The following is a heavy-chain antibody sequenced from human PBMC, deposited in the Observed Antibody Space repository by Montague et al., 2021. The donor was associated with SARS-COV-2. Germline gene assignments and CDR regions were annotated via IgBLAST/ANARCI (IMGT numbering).Heavy chain of an antibody. CDR2: INEDGSQQ. Sequence: SLRLSCAASGFTFTTHWMNWVRQAPGKGLEWVANINEDGSQQYYIDSVKGRFTISRDNAQNSLYLQMTGLRDEDTAVYYCMALGRTDPFDYWGQGNLVTVSS. CDR3: MALGRTDPFDY. J-gene: IGHJ4*02. D-gene: IGHD7-27*01. V-gene: IGHV3-7*01. CDR1: GFTFTTHW.